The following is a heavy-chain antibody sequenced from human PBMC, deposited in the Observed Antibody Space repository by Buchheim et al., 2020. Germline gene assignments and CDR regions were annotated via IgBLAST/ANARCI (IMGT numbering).Heavy chain of an antibody. V-gene: IGHV1-46*01. CDR2: INPSGGST. CDR3: ARDANLLLLLGYYYYGMDV. D-gene: IGHD3-22*01. Sequence: QVQLVQSGAEVKKPGASVKVSCKASGYTFTSYYMHWVRQAPGQGLEWMGIINPSGGSTSYAQKFQGRVTMTRDTSTSTVYMELRSLRSEDTAVYYCARDANLLLLLGYYYYGMDVWGQGTT. J-gene: IGHJ6*02. CDR1: GYTFTSYY.